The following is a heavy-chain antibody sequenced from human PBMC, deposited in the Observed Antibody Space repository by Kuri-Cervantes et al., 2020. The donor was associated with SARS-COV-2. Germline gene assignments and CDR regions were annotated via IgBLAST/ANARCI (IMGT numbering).Heavy chain of an antibody. V-gene: IGHV4-39*07. J-gene: IGHJ2*01. CDR2: IYYSGST. D-gene: IGHD2-2*02. CDR3: ARIFVPAAILTDGWYFDL. CDR1: GGSISSSSYY. Sequence: ESLKISCTVPGGSISSSSYYWGWIRQPPGKGLEWIGSIYYSGSTYYNPSLKSRVTISVDTSKNQFSLKLSSVTAADTAVYHCARIFVPAAILTDGWYFDLWGRGTLVTVSS.